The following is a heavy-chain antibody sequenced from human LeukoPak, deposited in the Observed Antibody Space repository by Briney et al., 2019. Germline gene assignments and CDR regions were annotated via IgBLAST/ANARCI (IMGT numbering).Heavy chain of an antibody. J-gene: IGHJ4*02. CDR1: GGSISSSSAY. CDR3: ARDDTGVIRGIRFHY. D-gene: IGHD3-10*01. V-gene: IGHV4-39*06. CDR2: IYYSKNT. Sequence: SETLSLTCTVSGGSISSSSAYWGWIRQPPGKGLEWIGSIYYSKNTYYNPSLKSRVTISADTSKNQFALTLGSVTAADTAVYYCARDDTGVIRGIRFHYWGQGTLVTVSS.